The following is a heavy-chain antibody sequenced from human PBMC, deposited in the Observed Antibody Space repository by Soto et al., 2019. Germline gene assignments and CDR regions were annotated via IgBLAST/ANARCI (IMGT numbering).Heavy chain of an antibody. CDR3: ARIGAGGWDIPFDN. CDR1: GFTFSSFE. CDR2: ISDSGNII. Sequence: GGSLRLSCAASGFTFSSFEMTWVRQAPGKGLEWLSYISDSGNIIYYADSVKGRFTVSRDDAKNSLYLQMNNLRAEDTALYYCARIGAGGWDIPFDNWGQGTLVTVSS. J-gene: IGHJ4*02. D-gene: IGHD3-16*01. V-gene: IGHV3-48*03.